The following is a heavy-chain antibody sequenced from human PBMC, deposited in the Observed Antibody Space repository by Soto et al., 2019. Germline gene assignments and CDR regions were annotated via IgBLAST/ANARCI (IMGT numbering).Heavy chain of an antibody. CDR1: GGSFSGYY. J-gene: IGHJ6*02. V-gene: IGHV4-34*01. Sequence: SETLSLTCAVYGGSFSGYYWSWIRQPPGKGLEWIGEINHSGSTNYKPSLKSRVTISVDTSKKQFSLKLSSVTAADTGVYYCARGRGGRAAAVGYYGMDVWGQGTTVTVSS. CDR3: ARGRGGRAAAVGYYGMDV. CDR2: INHSGST. D-gene: IGHD6-13*01.